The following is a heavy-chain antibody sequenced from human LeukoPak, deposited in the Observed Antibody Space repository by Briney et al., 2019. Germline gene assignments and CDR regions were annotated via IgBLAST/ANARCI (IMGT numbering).Heavy chain of an antibody. V-gene: IGHV1-18*01. CDR1: GYTFTSYG. D-gene: IGHD3-10*01. J-gene: IGHJ4*02. CDR2: ISAYNGNT. Sequence: ASVKVSCKASGYTFTSYGISWVRQAPGQGLEWLGWISAYNGNTNYAQKLHGRVTMTTDTSSSTAYMELRSLRSDDTAVYYCARSEYGSGSYYNCYWGQGTLVTVSS. CDR3: ARSEYGSGSYYNCY.